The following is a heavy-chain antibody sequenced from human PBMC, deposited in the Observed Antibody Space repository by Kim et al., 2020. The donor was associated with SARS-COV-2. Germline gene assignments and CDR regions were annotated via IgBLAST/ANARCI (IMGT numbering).Heavy chain of an antibody. V-gene: IGHV3-21*01. CDR3: ARALLELRRNYYYYGMDV. CDR1: GFTFSSYS. Sequence: GGSLRLSCAASGFTFSSYSMNWVRQAPGKGLEWVSSISSSSSYIYYADSVKGRFTISRDNAKNSLYLQMNSLRAEDTAVYYCARALLELRRNYYYYGMDVWGQGTTVTVSS. J-gene: IGHJ6*02. CDR2: ISSSSSYI. D-gene: IGHD1-7*01.